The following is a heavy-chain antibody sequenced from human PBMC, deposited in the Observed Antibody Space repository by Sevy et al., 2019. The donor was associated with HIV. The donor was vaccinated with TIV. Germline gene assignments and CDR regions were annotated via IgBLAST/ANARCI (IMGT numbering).Heavy chain of an antibody. CDR2: FDPEDGET. CDR1: GYTLTELS. Sequence: ASVKVSCKVSGYTLTELSMHWVRQAPGKGLEWMGGFDPEDGETIYAQKFQGRVTMTEDTSTDTAYMELSSLRSEDTAVYYCATVRSDSSGYYQTYYFDYWGQGTLVTVSS. CDR3: ATVRSDSSGYYQTYYFDY. J-gene: IGHJ4*02. D-gene: IGHD3-22*01. V-gene: IGHV1-24*01.